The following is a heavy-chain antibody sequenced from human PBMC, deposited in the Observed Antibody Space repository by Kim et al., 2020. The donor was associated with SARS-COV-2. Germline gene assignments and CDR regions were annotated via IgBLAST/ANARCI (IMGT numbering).Heavy chain of an antibody. CDR1: GGTFSSYG. J-gene: IGHJ3*02. Sequence: SVKVSCKASGGTFSSYGISWVRQAPGQGLEWMGRIIHILGIANYAQKFQGRVTITADKSTSTAYMELSSLRSEDTAVYYCARDSEGSGWYSGAFDIWGQGTMVTVSS. CDR3: ARDSEGSGWYSGAFDI. V-gene: IGHV1-69*04. D-gene: IGHD6-19*01. CDR2: IIHILGIA.